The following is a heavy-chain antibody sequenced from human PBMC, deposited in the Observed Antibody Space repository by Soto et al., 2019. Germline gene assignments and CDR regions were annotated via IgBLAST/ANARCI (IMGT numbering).Heavy chain of an antibody. CDR2: ISTDESST. J-gene: IGHJ4*02. D-gene: IGHD1-7*01. Sequence: GGSLRLSCVASGFTFSNYWMHWVRQAPGKGLVWVSRISTDESSTNYADSVTGRFTISRDNAMNTLYRQMNSLRAEDTAVYYCARDNWNSYWGQGTLVTVSS. CDR1: GFTFSNYW. CDR3: ARDNWNSY. V-gene: IGHV3-74*01.